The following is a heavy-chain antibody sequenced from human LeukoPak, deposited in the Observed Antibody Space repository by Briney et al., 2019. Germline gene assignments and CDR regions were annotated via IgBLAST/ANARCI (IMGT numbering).Heavy chain of an antibody. CDR1: GFTFSSYA. V-gene: IGHV3-23*01. D-gene: IGHD3-22*01. CDR3: AREYYYDGSGYYGSDY. Sequence: GGSLRLSCAASGFTFSSYAMSWVRQAPGKGLEWVSAISGSGGSTYYADSVKGRFTISRDNSKNTLYLQMSSLRAEDTAVYYCAREYYYDGSGYYGSDYWGQGTLVTVSS. J-gene: IGHJ4*02. CDR2: ISGSGGST.